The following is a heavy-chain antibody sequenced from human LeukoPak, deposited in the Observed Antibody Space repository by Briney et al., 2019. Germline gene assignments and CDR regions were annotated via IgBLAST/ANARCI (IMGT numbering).Heavy chain of an antibody. CDR1: GGTFSSYA. CDR2: IIPIFGTA. V-gene: IGHV1-69*13. CDR3: ARGNQATLIPLYYYYGMDV. J-gene: IGHJ6*02. D-gene: IGHD1-14*01. Sequence: SVTVSCTASGGTFSSYAISWVRQDPGQGLEWMGGIIPIFGTANYAQKFQGRVTITVDESTSTAYMELSSLRSEDTAVYYCARGNQATLIPLYYYYGMDVWGQGTTVTVSS.